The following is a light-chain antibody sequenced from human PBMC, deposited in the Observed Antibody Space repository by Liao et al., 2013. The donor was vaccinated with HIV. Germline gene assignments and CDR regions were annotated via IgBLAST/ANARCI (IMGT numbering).Light chain of an antibody. CDR1: NIGTKS. CDR2: YGS. CDR3: QMWDSDGDYVV. V-gene: IGLV3-21*01. Sequence: SYELTQPPSVSATPGGTATISCGGNNIGTKSAHWYQQRPGQAPVLVIYYGSDRPSGIPERFSGSSSGNTATLIISRVEAGDEADYYCQMWDSDGDYVVFGGGTKLTVL. J-gene: IGLJ2*01.